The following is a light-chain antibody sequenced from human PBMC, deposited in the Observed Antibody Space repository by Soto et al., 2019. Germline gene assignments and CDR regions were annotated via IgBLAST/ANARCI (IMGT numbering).Light chain of an antibody. CDR3: QQLNNWPAIT. Sequence: EIVMTQSPSTLSVSPGERATLSCRASQSVSSNLAWYQQKPGQSPSLLIYGSSTRATGIPARFSGSGSGTDFTLTIGRLQPEDFATYYCQQLNNWPAITLGQGTRLEL. CDR2: GSS. V-gene: IGKV3-15*01. J-gene: IGKJ5*01. CDR1: QSVSSN.